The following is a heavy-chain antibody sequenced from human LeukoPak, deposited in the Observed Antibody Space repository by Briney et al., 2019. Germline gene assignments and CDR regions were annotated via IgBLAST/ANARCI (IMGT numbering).Heavy chain of an antibody. V-gene: IGHV3-7*03. CDR3: ARDQHDTWSRRGNFDS. CDR2: IKLDGSEK. D-gene: IGHD3-3*01. J-gene: IGHJ4*02. Sequence: GGSLRLSCVASGFTFGKYWMSWVRQAPGKGLEWVANIKLDGSEKNYVDSVKGQLTISRDNTKNSLYLQMNSLRAEDTAVFYCARDQHDTWSRRGNFDSWGQGTLVIVSS. CDR1: GFTFGKYW.